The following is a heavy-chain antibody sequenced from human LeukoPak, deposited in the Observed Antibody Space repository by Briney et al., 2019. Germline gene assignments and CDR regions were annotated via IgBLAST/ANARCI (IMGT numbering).Heavy chain of an antibody. CDR3: ASESMVRGVISFDY. V-gene: IGHV3-7*01. D-gene: IGHD3-10*01. CDR2: IKQDGSEK. CDR1: GFTFSSYW. Sequence: GGSLRLSCAASGFTFSSYWMSWVRQAPGKGLEWVANIKQDGSEKYYVDSVKGRFTISRDNAKNSLYLQMNSLRAEDTAVYYCASESMVRGVISFDYWGQGTLVTVSS. J-gene: IGHJ4*02.